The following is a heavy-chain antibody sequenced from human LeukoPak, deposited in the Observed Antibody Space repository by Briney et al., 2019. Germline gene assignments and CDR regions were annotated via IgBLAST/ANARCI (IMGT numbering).Heavy chain of an antibody. CDR2: VSWNSGSI. CDR1: GFTFDDYA. V-gene: IGHV3-9*01. CDR3: AKDSRYRYHDAFDI. D-gene: IGHD5-18*01. J-gene: IGHJ3*02. Sequence: GRSLRLSCAASGFTFDDYAMHWVRQAPGKGLEWVSGVSWNSGSIGYADSVKGRFTISRDNAKNSLYLRMNSLRAEDTALYYCAKDSRYRYHDAFDIWGQGTMVTVSS.